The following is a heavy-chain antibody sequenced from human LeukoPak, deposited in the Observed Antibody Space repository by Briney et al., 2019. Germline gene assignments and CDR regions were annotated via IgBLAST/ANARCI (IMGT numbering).Heavy chain of an antibody. CDR3: ARTPAFGGVIVIPYYFDY. CDR1: GFTFDDYA. Sequence: PGRSLRFSCAASGFTFDDYAMHWVRQAPGKGLEWVSGISWNSGSIGYADSVKGRFTISRDNAKNSLYLQMNSLRAEDTALYYCARTPAFGGVIVIPYYFDYWGQGTLVTVSS. J-gene: IGHJ4*02. V-gene: IGHV3-9*01. D-gene: IGHD3-16*02. CDR2: ISWNSGSI.